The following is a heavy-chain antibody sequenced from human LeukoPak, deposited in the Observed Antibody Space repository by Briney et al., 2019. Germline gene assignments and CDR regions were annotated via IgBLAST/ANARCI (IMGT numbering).Heavy chain of an antibody. V-gene: IGHV4-59*01. CDR3: ARSTLGYSSGWLDY. CDR2: IYYSGST. CDR1: GDSISTYY. J-gene: IGHJ4*02. D-gene: IGHD6-19*01. Sequence: PSETLSLTCTVSGDSISTYYWSWIRQPPGKGLEWIGCIYYSGSTNYNPSLKSRVTISVDTSKNQFSLKLSSVTAADTAVYYCARSTLGYSSGWLDYWGQGTLVTVSS.